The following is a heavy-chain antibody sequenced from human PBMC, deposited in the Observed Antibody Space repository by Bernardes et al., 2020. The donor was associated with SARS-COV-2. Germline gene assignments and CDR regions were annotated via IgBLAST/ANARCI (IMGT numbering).Heavy chain of an antibody. CDR3: ARGGSYYLDL. CDR1: GFSFRTSW. Sequence: GGSLRLSCAASGFSFRTSWMHWVRQAPGKGLVWISRMNSDGRTTNYADFVKGRFTISRDNAKNTLFLQMNSLRADDTALYFCARGGSYYLDLWGRGSLVTVSS. CDR2: MNSDGRTT. J-gene: IGHJ2*01. V-gene: IGHV3-74*01.